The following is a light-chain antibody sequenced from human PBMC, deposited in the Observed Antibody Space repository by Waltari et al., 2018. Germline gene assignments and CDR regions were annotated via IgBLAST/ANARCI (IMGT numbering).Light chain of an antibody. V-gene: IGLV3-19*01. CDR2: GKN. CDR1: SLRSDY. Sequence: SSELTQDPAVSVALGQTVRLTCQRDSLRSDYASWYQQKPGQAPVLVIYGKNNRPSGIPDRFSGSSSGNTASLTITGAQAEDEADYYCNSRDSSGNHLVFGGGTKLTVL. CDR3: NSRDSSGNHLV. J-gene: IGLJ2*01.